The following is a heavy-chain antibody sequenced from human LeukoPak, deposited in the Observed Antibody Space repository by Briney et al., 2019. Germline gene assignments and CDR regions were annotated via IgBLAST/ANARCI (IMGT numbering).Heavy chain of an antibody. CDR3: AKYGPQDSGSSHFDY. V-gene: IGHV3-23*01. CDR2: ISGSDGST. D-gene: IGHD1-26*01. Sequence: GGSLRLSCAASGFTFSTYAMNRVRQAPGKGLEWVSAISGSDGSTYYADSVKGQFTISRDNSKNTLFLQMNSLRAEDTAIYYCAKYGPQDSGSSHFDYWGQGALVTVSS. J-gene: IGHJ4*02. CDR1: GFTFSTYA.